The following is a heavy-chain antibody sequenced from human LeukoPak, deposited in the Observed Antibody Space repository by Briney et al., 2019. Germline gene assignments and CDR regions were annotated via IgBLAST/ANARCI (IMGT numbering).Heavy chain of an antibody. CDR3: ARESSGWYYY. V-gene: IGHV1-2*02. CDR1: GGTFSSYA. CDR2: INPNSGGT. D-gene: IGHD6-19*01. Sequence: GASVKVSCKASGGTFSSYAISWVRQAPGQGLEWMGWINPNSGGTNYAQKFQGRVTMTRDTSISTAYMELSRLRSDDTAVYYCARESSGWYYYWGQGTLVTVSS. J-gene: IGHJ4*02.